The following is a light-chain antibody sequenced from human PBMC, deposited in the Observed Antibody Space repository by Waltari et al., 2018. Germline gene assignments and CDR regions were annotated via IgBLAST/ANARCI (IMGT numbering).Light chain of an antibody. V-gene: IGLV1-40*01. CDR2: GRN. CDR1: SSNIGAGYD. J-gene: IGLJ2*01. Sequence: QSGLTQPPSVSGAPGQTISISCTGSSSNIGAGYDIFWYRQFPGAAPTLLIYGRNSRPSGAPGRFSGSQSGTSASLAITGLQAEDDADYYCQSYDPSRSEVVFGGGTKLTVL. CDR3: QSYDPSRSEVV.